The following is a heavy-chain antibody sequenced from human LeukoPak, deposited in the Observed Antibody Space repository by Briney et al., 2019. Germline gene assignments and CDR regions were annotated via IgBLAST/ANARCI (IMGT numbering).Heavy chain of an antibody. CDR1: GGSISSGGYY. Sequence: SETLSLTCTVSGGSISSGGYYWSWIRQHPGKGLEWIGYIYYSGSTYYNPSLKSRVTISVDTSKNQFSLKLSSVTAADTAVYYCARGNDSWSGYSYYSYYGMDVWGQGTTVTVSS. D-gene: IGHD3-3*01. CDR3: ARGNDSWSGYSYYSYYGMDV. V-gene: IGHV4-31*03. CDR2: IYYSGST. J-gene: IGHJ6*02.